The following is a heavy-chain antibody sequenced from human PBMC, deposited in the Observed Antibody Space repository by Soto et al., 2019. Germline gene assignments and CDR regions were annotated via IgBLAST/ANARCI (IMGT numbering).Heavy chain of an antibody. CDR1: GGTFSSYA. J-gene: IGHJ6*02. CDR2: IIPILGTA. V-gene: IGHV1-69*13. D-gene: IGHD6-6*01. CDR3: ARDLRQLVRTGYGMDV. Sequence: SVKVSCKASGGTFSSYAISWVRQAPGQGLEWMGGIIPILGTANYAQKFQGRVTITADESTSTAYMELSSLRSEDTAVYYCARDLRQLVRTGYGMDVWGQGTTVTVSS.